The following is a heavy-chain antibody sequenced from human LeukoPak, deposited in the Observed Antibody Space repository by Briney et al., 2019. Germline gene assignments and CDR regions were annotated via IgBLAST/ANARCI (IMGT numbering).Heavy chain of an antibody. J-gene: IGHJ3*02. CDR3: AHRRLYYYDSSGPGAFDI. CDR2: IYWDDDK. Sequence: SGPTLVKPTQTLTLTCTFSGFSLSTSGVGVGWIRQPPGKALEWLALIYWDDDKRYSPSLKSRLTITKDTSKNQVVLTMTNMDPVDTATYYCAHRRLYYYDSSGPGAFDIWGQGTMVTVSS. D-gene: IGHD3-22*01. CDR1: GFSLSTSGVG. V-gene: IGHV2-5*02.